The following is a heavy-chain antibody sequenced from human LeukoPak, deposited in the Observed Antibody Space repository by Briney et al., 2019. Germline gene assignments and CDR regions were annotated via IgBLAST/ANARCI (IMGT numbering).Heavy chain of an antibody. CDR3: AAGGLYYYYYCMDV. J-gene: IGHJ6*02. Sequence: SVKVSCKASGFTFTSSVMQWVRQARGQRREGIGWIVVGSGNTDYAQKFQERVTITSHMSTSTPYMELSSLRSEDTAVYYCAAGGLYYYYYCMDVWGQGTTGTVS. V-gene: IGHV1-58*02. CDR1: GFTFTSSV. D-gene: IGHD5/OR15-5a*01. CDR2: IVVGSGNT.